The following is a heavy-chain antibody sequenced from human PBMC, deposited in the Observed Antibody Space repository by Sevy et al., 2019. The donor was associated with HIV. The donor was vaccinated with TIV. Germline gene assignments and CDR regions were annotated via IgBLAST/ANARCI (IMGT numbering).Heavy chain of an antibody. Sequence: GESLKISCAASGFTFSSYWMSWVRQAPGKGLGWVANIKQDGSEKYYVDSVKGRFTISRDNAKNSLYLQMNSLRAEDTAVYYCARDHSLYDSSGYYVPVLDYWGQGTLVTVSS. CDR3: ARDHSLYDSSGYYVPVLDY. CDR2: IKQDGSEK. CDR1: GFTFSSYW. V-gene: IGHV3-7*01. D-gene: IGHD3-22*01. J-gene: IGHJ4*02.